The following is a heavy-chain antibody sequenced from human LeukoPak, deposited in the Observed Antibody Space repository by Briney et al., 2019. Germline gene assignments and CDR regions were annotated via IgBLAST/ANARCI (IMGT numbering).Heavy chain of an antibody. D-gene: IGHD3-10*01. CDR2: ISSSSSYI. J-gene: IGHJ4*02. V-gene: IGHV3-21*01. CDR1: GFTSSSYS. Sequence: GGSLRLSCAASGFTSSSYSMNWVRQAPGKGLEWVSSISSSSSYIYYADSVKGRFTISRDNAKNSLYLQMNSLRAEDTAVYYCARISGITMVRGVTADYWGQGTLVTVSS. CDR3: ARISGITMVRGVTADY.